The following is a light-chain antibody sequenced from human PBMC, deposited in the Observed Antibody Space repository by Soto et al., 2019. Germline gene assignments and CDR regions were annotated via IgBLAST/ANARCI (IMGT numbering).Light chain of an antibody. Sequence: QSALTQPASVSGSPGQSITIPCTGTSSDVGGYNYVSWYQQHPGKAPKLMICDVSYRPSGVSNRFSGSKSGNTASLTISGLQAEDEGDYYCSSYTSSSPVLFGGGTKLTVL. CDR1: SSDVGGYNY. V-gene: IGLV2-14*01. CDR3: SSYTSSSPVL. CDR2: DVS. J-gene: IGLJ2*01.